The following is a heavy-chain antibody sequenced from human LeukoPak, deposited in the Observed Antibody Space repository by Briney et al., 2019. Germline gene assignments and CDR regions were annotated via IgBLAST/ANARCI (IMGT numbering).Heavy chain of an antibody. CDR2: ISTVGTSI. CDR1: GFAFSSYS. V-gene: IGHV3-48*02. Sequence: GGSLRLSCTASGFAFSSYSMNWVRQAPGRGLEWVSYISTVGTSIHYADSVKGRFTISRDNAKNSLNLQMNSLRDEDTAVYYCVRSMVRGSRPPFDYWGQGTLVTVSS. CDR3: VRSMVRGSRPPFDY. D-gene: IGHD3-10*01. J-gene: IGHJ4*02.